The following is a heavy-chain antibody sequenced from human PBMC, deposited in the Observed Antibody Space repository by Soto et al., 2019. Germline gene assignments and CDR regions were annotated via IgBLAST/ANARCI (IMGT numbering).Heavy chain of an antibody. CDR1: GDSISSTSYY. V-gene: IGHV4-39*01. J-gene: IGHJ2*01. D-gene: IGHD3-10*01. CDR3: ARQMWFGELFYQPSFFDL. CDR2: TYYSGTT. Sequence: QMQMQESGPGLVKPSETLSLTCTVSGDSISSTSYYWVWIRQPPGKGLEWIGNVFYTGIGTTYYSGTTYSHPSLKSRVTISVDTSKNQFSLRLTSVTAADTAVYYCARQMWFGELFYQPSFFDLWGRGTLVTVSS.